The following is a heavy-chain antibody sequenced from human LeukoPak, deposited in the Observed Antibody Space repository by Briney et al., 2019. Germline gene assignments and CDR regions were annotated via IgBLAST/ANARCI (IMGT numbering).Heavy chain of an antibody. D-gene: IGHD3-10*01. CDR1: GFTFGMYW. CDR2: IQQVGWET. J-gene: IGHJ6*02. V-gene: IGHV3-7*01. Sequence: GGSLRLACAAYGFTFGMYWMDWARPVDGRGLEWVAIIQQVGWETYYVDSVKGRFTISRDNDKNSLYLQMNSLRGEDTAVYYCARGISMVWGLIHYDMDVWGQGTTVTVSS. CDR3: ARGISMVWGLIHYDMDV.